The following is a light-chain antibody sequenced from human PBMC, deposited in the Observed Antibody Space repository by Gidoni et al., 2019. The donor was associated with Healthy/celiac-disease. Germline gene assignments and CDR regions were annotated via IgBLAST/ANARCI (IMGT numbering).Light chain of an antibody. V-gene: IGLV2-14*01. J-gene: IGLJ1*01. CDR1: SSDVGGYNY. Sequence: QSALTQPASVSGSPGQSITIPCTGTSSDVGGYNYVAWYQQHPGKAPKLMIYEVSNRPSGVPDRFSGSKSGNTASLTISGLQAEDEADYYCSSYTSSSTLYVFGTGTKVTVL. CDR3: SSYTSSSTLYV. CDR2: EVS.